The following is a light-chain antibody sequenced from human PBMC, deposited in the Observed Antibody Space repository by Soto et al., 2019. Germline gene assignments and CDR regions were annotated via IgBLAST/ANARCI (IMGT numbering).Light chain of an antibody. CDR2: QDS. CDR3: QAWDSTTLV. Sequence: SYELPQPPSVSVSPGQTASITCSGDRLGDKYASWYQQKAGRSPVVVIYQDSERPSGIPERFSGSTSGNTTTLTISGTQAMDEADYYCQAWDSTTLVFGEGTKLTVL. V-gene: IGLV3-1*01. J-gene: IGLJ2*01. CDR1: RLGDKY.